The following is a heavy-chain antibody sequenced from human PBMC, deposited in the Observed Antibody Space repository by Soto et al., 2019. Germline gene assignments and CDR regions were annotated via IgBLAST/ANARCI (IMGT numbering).Heavy chain of an antibody. J-gene: IGHJ4*02. CDR2: IIPVFNTT. D-gene: IGHD6-19*01. CDR1: GGTFSSYT. Sequence: QVHLVQYEAEVKTPGSSVKVSCKASGGTFSSYTVSWVRQAPGQGLEWVGGIIPVFNTTYYAQKFQGRVTILADKSTSTAYMELSNLRSEDTAVYYCARSLGRGWTPYWGQGTLVTVSS. CDR3: ARSLGRGWTPY. V-gene: IGHV1-69*06.